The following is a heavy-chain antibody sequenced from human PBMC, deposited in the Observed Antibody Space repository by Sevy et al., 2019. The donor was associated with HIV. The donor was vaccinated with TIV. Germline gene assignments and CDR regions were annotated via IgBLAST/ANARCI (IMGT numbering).Heavy chain of an antibody. J-gene: IGHJ5*02. CDR1: GYRFSELS. Sequence: ASVKVSCKVSGYRFSELSMQWVRQLPGKGLEWMGGFDPQNGERFYAQKFQGRVTMTEDTSTDTAYMELRSLRSEDTAVYFCATYQYGRYFWPTWGQGTLVTVSS. V-gene: IGHV1-24*01. CDR2: FDPQNGER. CDR3: ATYQYGRYFWPT. D-gene: IGHD3-10*01.